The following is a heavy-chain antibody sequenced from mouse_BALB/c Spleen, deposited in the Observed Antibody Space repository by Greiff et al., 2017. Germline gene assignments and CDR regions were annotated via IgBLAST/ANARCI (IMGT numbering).Heavy chain of an antibody. CDR2: IYWDDDK. Sequence: ESGPGILQPSQTLSLTCSFSGFSLSTSGMGVSWIRQPSGKGLEWLAHIYWDDDKRYNPSLKSRLTISKDTSRNQVFLKITSVDTADTATYYCARKASYERAWFAYWGQGTLVTVSA. CDR3: ARKASYERAWFAY. D-gene: IGHD2-10*01. J-gene: IGHJ3*01. CDR1: GFSLSTSGMG. V-gene: IGHV8-12*01.